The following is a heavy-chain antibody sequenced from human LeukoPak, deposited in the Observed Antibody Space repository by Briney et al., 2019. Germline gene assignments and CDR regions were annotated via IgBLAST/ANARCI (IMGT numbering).Heavy chain of an antibody. V-gene: IGHV4-34*01. CDR2: INHSGST. J-gene: IGHJ4*02. CDR1: GGSFSGYY. CDR3: AGGTYYGGPDY. D-gene: IGHD4-23*01. Sequence: SETLSLTCGVYGGSFSGYYWSWIRQPPGKGLEWIGEINHSGSTNYKSSLKSQVTISLDTSKNQFSLKLTSVTAADTAVYYCAGGTYYGGPDYWGQGTLVTVSS.